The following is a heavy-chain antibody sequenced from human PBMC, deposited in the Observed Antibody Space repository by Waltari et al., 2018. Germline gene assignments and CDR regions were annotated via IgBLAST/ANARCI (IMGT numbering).Heavy chain of an antibody. V-gene: IGHV1-46*01. CDR1: GYTFTSYY. J-gene: IGHJ5*02. CDR2: IKPSGGST. CDR3: ARAPAGGWFDP. Sequence: QVQLVQSGAEVKKPGASVKVSCKASGYTFTSYYMHWVRQAPGQGLEWMGIIKPSGGSTSYAQKFQGRVTMTRDTSTSTVYMELSSLRSEDTAVYYCARAPAGGWFDPWGQGTLVTVSS. D-gene: IGHD3-16*01.